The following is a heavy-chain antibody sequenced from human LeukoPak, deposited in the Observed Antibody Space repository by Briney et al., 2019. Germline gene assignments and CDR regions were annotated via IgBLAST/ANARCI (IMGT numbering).Heavy chain of an antibody. D-gene: IGHD6-19*01. J-gene: IGHJ4*02. CDR2: ISYGGSNK. V-gene: IGHV3-30-3*01. Sequence: GGSLRLSCAASGFTFSSYAMHWVRQAPGKGLEWVAVISYGGSNKYYADSVKGRFTISRDNSKNTLYLQMNSLRAEDTAVYYCATSGPFSSYYFDYWGQGTLVTVSS. CDR3: ATSGPFSSYYFDY. CDR1: GFTFSSYA.